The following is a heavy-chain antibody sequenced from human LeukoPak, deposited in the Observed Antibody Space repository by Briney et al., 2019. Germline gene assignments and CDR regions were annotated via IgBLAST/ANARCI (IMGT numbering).Heavy chain of an antibody. V-gene: IGHV3-48*01. CDR2: ISSASGTI. J-gene: IGHJ6*02. CDR3: ARAEGHEAAARNRRGYYYYGMDV. D-gene: IGHD6-13*01. CDR1: GFTFRNFG. Sequence: PGGSLRLSCAASGFTFRNFGMNWVRQAPGKGLEWVSYISSASGTIHYGDSVEGRFTVSRDNAKNSLFLQMNSLRAEDTAVYYCARAEGHEAAARNRRGYYYYGMDVWGQGTTVTVSS.